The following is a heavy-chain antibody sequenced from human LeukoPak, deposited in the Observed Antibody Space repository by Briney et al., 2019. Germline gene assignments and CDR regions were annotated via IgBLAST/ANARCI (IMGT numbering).Heavy chain of an antibody. CDR2: INHSGST. D-gene: IGHD1-14*01. V-gene: IGHV4-39*01. Sequence: SETLSLTCTVSGGSISSSSYYWSWIRRPPGKGLEWIGEINHSGSTNYNPSLKSRVTISVDTSKNQFSLKLTSVTAADTAVYYCARQTEPDYKTSGWYFDLWGRGTLVTVSS. J-gene: IGHJ2*01. CDR1: GGSISSSSYY. CDR3: ARQTEPDYKTSGWYFDL.